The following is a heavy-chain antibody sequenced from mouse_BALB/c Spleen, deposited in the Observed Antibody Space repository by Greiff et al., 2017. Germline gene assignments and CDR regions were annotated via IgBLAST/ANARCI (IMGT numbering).Heavy chain of an antibody. Sequence: EVQVVESGGGLVQPGGSLKLSCAASGFTFSSYGMSWVRQTPDKRLELVATINSNGGSTYYPDSVKGRFTISRDNAKNTLYLQMSSLKSEDTAMYYCARVLQYYFDYWGQGTTLTVSS. CDR1: GFTFSSYG. J-gene: IGHJ2*01. CDR2: INSNGGST. V-gene: IGHV5-6-3*01. CDR3: ARVLQYYFDY.